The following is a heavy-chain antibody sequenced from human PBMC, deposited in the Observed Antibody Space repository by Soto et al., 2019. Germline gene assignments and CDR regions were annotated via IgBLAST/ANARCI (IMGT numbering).Heavy chain of an antibody. CDR2: INPKSGGT. D-gene: IGHD3-22*01. V-gene: IGHV1-2*02. CDR3: ARGGTFAYDTSGYSVY. J-gene: IGHJ4*02. CDR1: GYAFSAYY. Sequence: ASVKVSCKTSGYAFSAYYMHWVRQAPGQGLEWMGWINPKSGGTLYAQKFQGRVTMTRDTSISTAYMELSRLRSDDTAVYYCARGGTFAYDTSGYSVYWGQGTLVTVSS.